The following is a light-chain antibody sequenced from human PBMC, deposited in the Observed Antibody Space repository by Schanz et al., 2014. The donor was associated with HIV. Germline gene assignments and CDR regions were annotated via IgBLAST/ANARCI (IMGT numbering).Light chain of an antibody. Sequence: DIVMTQSPDSLAVSLGERATINCKSSQSVLYSSNNKNYLAWYQQKPGQPPKLLIYWASTRDSGVPDRFSGSGYGTDFTLAISSLQAEDVAVYYCQKYYSSPFTFGPGTKVNI. CDR1: QSVLYSSNNKNY. J-gene: IGKJ3*01. V-gene: IGKV4-1*01. CDR3: QKYYSSPFT. CDR2: WAS.